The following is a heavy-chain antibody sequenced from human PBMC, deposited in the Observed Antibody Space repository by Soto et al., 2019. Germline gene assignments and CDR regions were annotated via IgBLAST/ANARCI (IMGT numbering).Heavy chain of an antibody. D-gene: IGHD1-26*01. CDR1: GFTFSSSG. CDR3: TRGNYYRVDY. V-gene: IGHV3-30*03. CDR2: ISYDGSNK. Sequence: QVQLVESGGGVVQPGRSLRLSCAASGFTFSSSGMHWVRQAPGKGLEWVAVISYDGSNKYYADSVKGRFTISRDNSKNTLYLQMNSLRADDTAVYYCTRGNYYRVDYWGRGTLVTVSS. J-gene: IGHJ4*02.